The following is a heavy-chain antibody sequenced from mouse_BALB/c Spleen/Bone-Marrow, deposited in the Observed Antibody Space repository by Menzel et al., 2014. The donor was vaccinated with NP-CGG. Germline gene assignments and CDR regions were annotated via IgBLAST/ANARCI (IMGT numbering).Heavy chain of an antibody. Sequence: EVMLVESGGGLVQPGGSMKLSCVASGFSFSRYWMSWVRQSPEKGLEWVAEIRLESDNYTTHYAESVKGKFTISRDDSKSRLYLQMNSLRAEDTGVYYCVTTPDYWGQGTTLTVSS. V-gene: IGHV6-6*02. CDR3: VTTPDY. J-gene: IGHJ2*01. CDR1: GFSFSRYW. CDR2: IRLESDNYTT. D-gene: IGHD2-3*01.